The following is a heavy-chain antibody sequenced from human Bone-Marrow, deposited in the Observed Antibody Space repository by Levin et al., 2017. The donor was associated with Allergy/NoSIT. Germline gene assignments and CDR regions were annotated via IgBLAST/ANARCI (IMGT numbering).Heavy chain of an antibody. V-gene: IGHV3-11*01. J-gene: IGHJ3*02. D-gene: IGHD1-1*01. CDR2: ISGSGNTI. Sequence: GGSLRLSCAASGFTFSNYYMSWIRQAPGKGLEWISLISGSGNTIYYADSVKGRFTISRDSAKNSLHLQMNSLRAEDTAIYYCARDASPLEHAFDIWGQGTMVTVSS. CDR3: ARDASPLEHAFDI. CDR1: GFTFSNYY.